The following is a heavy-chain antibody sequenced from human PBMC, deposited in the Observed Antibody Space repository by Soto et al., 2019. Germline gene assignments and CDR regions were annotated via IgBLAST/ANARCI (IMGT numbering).Heavy chain of an antibody. Sequence: SETLSLTCTVSGGSISSSSYYWGWIRQPPGKGLEWIGSIYYSGSTYYNPSLKSRVTISVDTSKNQFSLKLSSVTAADTAVYYCARHGTDYQLLSPYYYYYMDVWGKGTTVTVSS. J-gene: IGHJ6*03. V-gene: IGHV4-39*01. D-gene: IGHD2-2*01. CDR1: GGSISSSSYY. CDR3: ARHGTDYQLLSPYYYYYMDV. CDR2: IYYSGST.